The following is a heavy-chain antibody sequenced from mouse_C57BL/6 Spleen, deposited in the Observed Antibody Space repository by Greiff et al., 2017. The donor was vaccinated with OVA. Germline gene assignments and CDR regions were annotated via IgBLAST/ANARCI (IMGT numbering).Heavy chain of an antibody. J-gene: IGHJ4*01. CDR3: ARGGAIYYDYYYAMDY. V-gene: IGHV5-16*01. Sequence: EVQLVESEGGLVQPGSSMKLSCTASGFTFSDYYMAWVRQVPEKGLEWVANINYDGSSTYYLDSLKSRFIISRDNAKNILYLQMSSLKSEDTATYYCARGGAIYYDYYYAMDYWGQGTSVTVSS. CDR2: INYDGSST. CDR1: GFTFSDYY. D-gene: IGHD2-4*01.